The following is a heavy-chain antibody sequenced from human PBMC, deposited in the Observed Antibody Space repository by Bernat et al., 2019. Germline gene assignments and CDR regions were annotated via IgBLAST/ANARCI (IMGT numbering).Heavy chain of an antibody. CDR3: AREGTYYDILTGYYGNWYFDL. CDR1: GFTVSSNY. CDR2: IYSGGST. J-gene: IGHJ2*01. Sequence: EVQLVESGGGLIQPGGSLRLSCAASGFTVSSNYMSWVRQAPGKGLEWVSVIYSGGSTYYADSVKGRFTISRDNSKNTLYLQMNCLRAEDTAVYYCAREGTYYDILTGYYGNWYFDLWGRGTLVTVSS. D-gene: IGHD3-9*01. V-gene: IGHV3-53*01.